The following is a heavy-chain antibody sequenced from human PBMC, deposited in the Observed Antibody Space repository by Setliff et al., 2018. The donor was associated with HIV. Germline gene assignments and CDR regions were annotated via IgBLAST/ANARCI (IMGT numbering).Heavy chain of an antibody. CDR1: GGSISSSSYY. D-gene: IGHD3-22*01. CDR2: IYYSGST. Sequence: SETLSLTCTVSGGSISSSSYYWGWIRQPPGKGLEWVGSIYYSGSTYYNPFLKSRVTISVDTSKNQFSLKLSSVTAADTAVYYCARASTRIGYDSSGYPFDYWGQGTLVTVSS. V-gene: IGHV4-39*07. J-gene: IGHJ4*02. CDR3: ARASTRIGYDSSGYPFDY.